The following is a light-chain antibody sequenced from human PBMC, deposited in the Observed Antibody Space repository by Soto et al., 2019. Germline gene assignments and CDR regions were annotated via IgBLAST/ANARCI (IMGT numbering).Light chain of an antibody. J-gene: IGLJ2*01. CDR3: SSYTHTNTLV. Sequence: QSALIQPASVSGSPGQSITISCTGTSSDVGGYNYVSWYQQHPDKAPQLMIYDVSNRPSGISDRFSGSKSGNTASLTISGLQAEYEADYYCSSYTHTNTLVFGGGTKLTVL. V-gene: IGLV2-14*03. CDR1: SSDVGGYNY. CDR2: DVS.